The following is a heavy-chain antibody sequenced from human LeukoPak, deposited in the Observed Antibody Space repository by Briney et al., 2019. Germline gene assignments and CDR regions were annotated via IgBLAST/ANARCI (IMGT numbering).Heavy chain of an antibody. Sequence: GGSLRLSCAPSGFTVSSHYMSWVRQAPGKGLEWVSVIYSGGSTYYADSVKGRFTISRDNSKNTPYLQMNSLRAEDTAVYYCAREGSHYYDSSGYLINPFDYWGQGTLVTVSS. CDR3: AREGSHYYDSSGYLINPFDY. CDR1: GFTVSSHY. J-gene: IGHJ4*02. D-gene: IGHD3-22*01. V-gene: IGHV3-53*01. CDR2: IYSGGST.